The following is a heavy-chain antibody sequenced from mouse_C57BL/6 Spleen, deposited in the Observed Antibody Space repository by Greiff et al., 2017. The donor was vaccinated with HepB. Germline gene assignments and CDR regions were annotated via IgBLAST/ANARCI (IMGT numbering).Heavy chain of an antibody. V-gene: IGHV2-6-1*01. Sequence: QVQLQQSGPGLVAPSQSLSITCTVSGFSLTSYGVHWVRQPPGKGLEWLVVIWSDGSTTYNSALKSRLSISKDNSKSQVFLKMNSLQTDDTAMYYCARHSGNYDWYFDVWGTGTTVTVSS. CDR1: GFSLTSYG. D-gene: IGHD2-1*01. CDR2: IWSDGST. J-gene: IGHJ1*03. CDR3: ARHSGNYDWYFDV.